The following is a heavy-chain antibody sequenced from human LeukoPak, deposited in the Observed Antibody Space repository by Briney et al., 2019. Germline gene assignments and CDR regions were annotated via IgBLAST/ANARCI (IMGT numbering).Heavy chain of an antibody. CDR1: GFSISSGYY. V-gene: IGHV4-38-2*01. J-gene: IGHJ4*02. CDR2: VFRDGSA. CDR3: ARLTYSFTGSGYHYSDH. D-gene: IGHD3-22*01. Sequence: SETLSLTCAVSGFSISSGYYWGWIRQPPGKGLVWIGSVFRDGSAFYNPSLKSRVSLSVDTSTMKFSLRLTSVTAADTAVYYCARLTYSFTGSGYHYSDHWGQGALVSVSS.